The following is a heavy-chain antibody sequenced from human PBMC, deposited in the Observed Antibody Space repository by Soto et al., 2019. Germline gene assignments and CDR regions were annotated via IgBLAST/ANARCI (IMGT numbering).Heavy chain of an antibody. CDR3: ARVRMTTVTGGGWFDP. Sequence: QVQLQESGPGLVKPSQTLSLTCTVSGGSIRSGGYYWSWIRQHPGQGLEWIGYIYYSGRTYYNPSLKSRVNISVDTSKNQFALKLSSVTAADTAVYYCARVRMTTVTGGGWFDPWGQGTLVTVSS. CDR2: IYYSGRT. V-gene: IGHV4-31*03. CDR1: GGSIRSGGYY. J-gene: IGHJ5*02. D-gene: IGHD4-17*01.